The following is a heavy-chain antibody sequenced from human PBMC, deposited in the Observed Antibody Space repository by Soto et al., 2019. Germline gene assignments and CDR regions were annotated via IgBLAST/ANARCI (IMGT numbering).Heavy chain of an antibody. Sequence: GGSLRLSCAASGFTFSSYSMNWVRQAPGKGLEWISYIPRSSSAMFYADSVKGRFIISRDNAKNSLYLQMNNLRDEDTAVYYCVRDLNWGFDYWGQGILVTVSS. CDR3: VRDLNWGFDY. V-gene: IGHV3-48*02. CDR1: GFTFSSYS. J-gene: IGHJ4*02. CDR2: IPRSSSAM. D-gene: IGHD7-27*01.